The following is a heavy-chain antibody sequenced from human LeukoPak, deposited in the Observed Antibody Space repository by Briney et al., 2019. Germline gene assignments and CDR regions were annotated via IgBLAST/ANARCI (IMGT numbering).Heavy chain of an antibody. V-gene: IGHV3-48*04. Sequence: GGSLGLSCAASGFTFSSSKMHWVRQAPGKGLGWVSFISGTSTAIYYADSVEGRFTISRDNAKNSLYLQMNSLRAEDTAVYYCARARGSGSYHFDYWGQGTLVTVSS. CDR1: GFTFSSSK. D-gene: IGHD1-26*01. J-gene: IGHJ4*02. CDR3: ARARGSGSYHFDY. CDR2: ISGTSTAI.